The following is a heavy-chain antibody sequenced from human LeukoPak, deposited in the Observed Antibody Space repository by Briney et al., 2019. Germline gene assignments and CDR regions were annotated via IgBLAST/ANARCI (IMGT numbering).Heavy chain of an antibody. J-gene: IGHJ4*02. Sequence: QPGGSLRLSCVGSGFTFSRHSMNWVRQAPGKGLEWISYISSSSSHIYYSHTVRGRFTISRDNAKNSVYLQMNSLRAEDTAVYFCARDRAGYNWVDYWGQGTLVSVSS. V-gene: IGHV3-48*01. CDR3: ARDRAGYNWVDY. CDR2: ISSSSSHI. D-gene: IGHD5-24*01. CDR1: GFTFSRHS.